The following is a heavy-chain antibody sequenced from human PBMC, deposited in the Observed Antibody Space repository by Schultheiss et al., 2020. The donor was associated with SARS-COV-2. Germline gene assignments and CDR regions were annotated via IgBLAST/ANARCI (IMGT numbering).Heavy chain of an antibody. CDR3: ARGAASDY. D-gene: IGHD2-15*01. CDR2: IYYSGST. V-gene: IGHV4-61*01. Sequence: SQTLSLTCTVSGYSISSGYYWSWIRQPPGKGLEWIGYIYYSGSTNYNPSLKSRVTISVDTSKNQFSLKLSSVTAADTAVYYCARGAASDYWGQGTLVTVSS. CDR1: GYSISSGYY. J-gene: IGHJ4*02.